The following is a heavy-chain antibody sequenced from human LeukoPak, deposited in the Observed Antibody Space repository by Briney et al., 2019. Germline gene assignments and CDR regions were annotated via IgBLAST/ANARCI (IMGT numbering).Heavy chain of an antibody. CDR1: GFTFSNAW. CDR3: VRAGLRTTPYYFDY. V-gene: IGHV3-15*01. D-gene: IGHD1-7*01. CDR2: IKSKTDGGTI. J-gene: IGHJ4*02. Sequence: PGGSLRLSCAASGFTFSNAWMSWVRQAPGKGLEWVGRIKSKTDGGTIDYAAPVKGRFTISRDDSKNSLCLQMNSLKTEDTAVYYCVRAGLRTTPYYFDYWGQGTLVTVSS.